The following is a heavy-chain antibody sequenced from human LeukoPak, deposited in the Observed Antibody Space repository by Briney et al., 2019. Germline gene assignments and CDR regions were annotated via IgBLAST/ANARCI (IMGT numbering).Heavy chain of an antibody. D-gene: IGHD5-18*01. J-gene: IGHJ4*02. Sequence: SETLSLTCAVYGGSFSGYYWSWIRQPPGKGLEWIGEINHSGSTNYNPSLKSRVTTSVDTSKNQFSLKLSSVTAADTAVYYCARGLSPRGYSYGYSPMYYFDYWGQGTLVTVSS. CDR3: ARGLSPRGYSYGYSPMYYFDY. CDR1: GGSFSGYY. V-gene: IGHV4-34*01. CDR2: INHSGST.